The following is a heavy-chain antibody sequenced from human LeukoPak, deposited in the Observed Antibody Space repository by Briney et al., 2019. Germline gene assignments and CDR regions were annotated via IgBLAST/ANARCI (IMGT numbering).Heavy chain of an antibody. Sequence: GGSLRLSCAASGFTFSNHWMTWVRQAPGKGLEWVATINPDGRSKYYVDSLRGRFTISRDNAKNSLYLQMNSLRAEDTAVYYCARDRGAPSGLDVWGQGTTVTVSS. V-gene: IGHV3-7*01. CDR3: ARDRGAPSGLDV. CDR1: GFTFSNHW. J-gene: IGHJ6*02. D-gene: IGHD3-10*01. CDR2: INPDGRSK.